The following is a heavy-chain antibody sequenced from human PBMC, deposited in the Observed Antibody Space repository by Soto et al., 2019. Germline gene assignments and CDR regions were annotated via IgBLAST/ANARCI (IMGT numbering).Heavy chain of an antibody. D-gene: IGHD4-17*01. CDR2: ISSSSSYI. J-gene: IGHJ5*02. CDR1: GFTFSSYS. Sequence: GGSLRLSCAASGFTFSSYSMNWVRQAPGKGLEWVSSISSSSSYIYYADSVKGRFTISRDNAKNSLYLQMNSLRAEDTAVYYCARDRYGDYENTPFEFDPWGQGTLVTVSS. CDR3: ARDRYGDYENTPFEFDP. V-gene: IGHV3-21*01.